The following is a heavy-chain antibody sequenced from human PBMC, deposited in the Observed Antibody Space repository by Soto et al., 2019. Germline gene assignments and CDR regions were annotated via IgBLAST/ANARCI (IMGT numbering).Heavy chain of an antibody. CDR1: GGSISSGGYY. CDR3: ARAAVVAATKRGAFEI. V-gene: IGHV4-31*03. J-gene: IGHJ3*02. Sequence: PSETLSLTCTVSGGSISSGGYYWSWIRQHPGKGLEWIGYIYYSGSTYYNPSLKSRVTISVDTSKNQFSLKLSSVTAADTAVYYCARAAVVAATKRGAFEIWGQGTMVTVAS. CDR2: IYYSGST. D-gene: IGHD2-15*01.